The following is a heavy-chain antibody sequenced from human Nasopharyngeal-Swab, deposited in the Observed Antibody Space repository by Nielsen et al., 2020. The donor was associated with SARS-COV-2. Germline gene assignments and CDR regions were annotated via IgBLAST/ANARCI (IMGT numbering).Heavy chain of an antibody. Sequence: KVSCKGSGYSFTSYWIGWARQMPGKGLEWMAIIYPGDFDTKYNPSFEGQVIISADKSISTAYLQWNSLEASDTAMYYCARHGGGGIFSPFDWWGQGTQVTVSS. D-gene: IGHD3-16*01. CDR1: GYSFTSYW. V-gene: IGHV5-51*01. CDR3: ARHGGGGIFSPFDW. J-gene: IGHJ4*02. CDR2: IYPGDFDT.